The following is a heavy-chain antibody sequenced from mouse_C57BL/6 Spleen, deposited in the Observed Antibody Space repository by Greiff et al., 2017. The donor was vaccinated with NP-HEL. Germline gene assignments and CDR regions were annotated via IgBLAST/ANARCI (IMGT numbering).Heavy chain of an antibody. CDR1: GFSLTSYG. J-gene: IGHJ2*01. Sequence: VQRVESGPGLEAPSQSLSITCTVSGFSLTSYGVHWVRQPPGKGLEWLVVIWSDGSTTYNSALKSRLSISKDNSKSQVFLKMNSLQTDDTAMYYCARQYDGYYVYFDYWGQGTTLTVSS. D-gene: IGHD2-3*01. CDR2: IWSDGST. CDR3: ARQYDGYYVYFDY. V-gene: IGHV2-6-1*01.